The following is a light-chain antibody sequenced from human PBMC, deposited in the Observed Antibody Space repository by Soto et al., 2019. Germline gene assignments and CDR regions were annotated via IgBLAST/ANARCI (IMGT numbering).Light chain of an antibody. V-gene: IGLV2-14*03. Sequence: QSALTQPASVSGSPGQSITISCTGTSGDIGGYNYVSWYQQHPGKAPKLIIYDVSNRPSGVSNRFSGSKSGNTASLTISGLQAEDEADYYCSSYTSSTTLYVFGTGTKVTVL. CDR2: DVS. CDR3: SSYTSSTTLYV. CDR1: SGDIGGYNY. J-gene: IGLJ1*01.